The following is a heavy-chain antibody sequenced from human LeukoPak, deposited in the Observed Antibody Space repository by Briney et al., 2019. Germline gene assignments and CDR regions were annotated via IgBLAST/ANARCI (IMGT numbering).Heavy chain of an antibody. CDR2: ISSSSSYI. CDR3: ARACSGKYYFIDYMDV. CDR1: GLNVKNNY. V-gene: IGHV3-21*01. Sequence: GSLRLSCVTSGLNVKNNYMFWVRQSPVKGLEWVSSISSSSSYIYYADSVKGRFTISRDNAKKSVILEMNSLRAEGTAVYYCARACSGKYYFIDYMDVWGKGTTVTVSS. J-gene: IGHJ6*03. D-gene: IGHD2-15*01.